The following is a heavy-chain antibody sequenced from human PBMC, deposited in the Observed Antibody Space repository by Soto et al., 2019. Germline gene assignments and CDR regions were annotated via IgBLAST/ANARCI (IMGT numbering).Heavy chain of an antibody. D-gene: IGHD2-2*01. CDR2: IDPSDSYT. Sequence: PGESLKISCKGSGYSFTSYWISWVRQMPGKGLEWMGRIDPSDSYTNYSPSFQGHVTISADKSISTAYLQWSSLKASDTAMYYCAGQGTHCSSTSCYSPEYYYYYGMDVWGQGTTVTVSS. CDR1: GYSFTSYW. J-gene: IGHJ6*02. CDR3: AGQGTHCSSTSCYSPEYYYYYGMDV. V-gene: IGHV5-10-1*01.